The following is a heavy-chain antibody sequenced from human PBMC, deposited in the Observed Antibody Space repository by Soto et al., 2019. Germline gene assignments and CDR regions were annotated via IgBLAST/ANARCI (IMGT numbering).Heavy chain of an antibody. CDR1: GFSLSTSGMC. CDR2: IDWDDDK. D-gene: IGHD6-13*01. J-gene: IGHJ4*02. CDR3: PRIGHTGIAAAYDY. V-gene: IGHV2-70*11. Sequence: GSGPTLVNPTQTLTLTCTFSGFSLSTSGMCVSWIRQPPGKALEWLARIDWDDDKYYSTSLKTRLTISKDTSKNQVVLTMTNMDPVDTAAYYCPRIGHTGIAAAYDYWGQGTLVTSPQ.